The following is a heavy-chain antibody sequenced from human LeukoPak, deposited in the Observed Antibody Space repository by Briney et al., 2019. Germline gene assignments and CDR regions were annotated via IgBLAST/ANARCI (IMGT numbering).Heavy chain of an antibody. CDR2: INAGNGNT. J-gene: IGHJ3*02. CDR3: ARDPARFDAFDI. Sequence: GASVNVSCTASGYTFTNYAIHWVRQAPGQRLEWMGWINAGNGNTKYSQKFQGRVTITRDTSASTAYMELSSLRSEDTAVYYCARDPARFDAFDIWGQGTLVTVSS. V-gene: IGHV1-3*01. D-gene: IGHD6-6*01. CDR1: GYTFTNYA.